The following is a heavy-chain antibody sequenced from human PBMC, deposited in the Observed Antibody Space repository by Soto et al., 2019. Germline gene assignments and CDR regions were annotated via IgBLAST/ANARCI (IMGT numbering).Heavy chain of an antibody. Sequence: GGSLRLSCAASGFTFSSYAMSWVRQAPGKGLEWVSAISGSGGSTYYADSVKGRFTIPRDNSKNTLYLQMNSLRAEDTAVYYCAKDLWVVGNFDYWGQGTLVTVS. CDR2: ISGSGGST. CDR1: GFTFSSYA. V-gene: IGHV3-23*01. CDR3: AKDLWVVGNFDY. D-gene: IGHD2-2*01. J-gene: IGHJ4*02.